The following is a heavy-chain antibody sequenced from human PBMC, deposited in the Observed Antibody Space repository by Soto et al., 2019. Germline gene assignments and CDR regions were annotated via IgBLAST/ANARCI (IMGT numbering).Heavy chain of an antibody. CDR2: ISYDGSNK. V-gene: IGHV3-30*03. J-gene: IGHJ4*02. CDR3: ASLAGPSD. Sequence: QVQLVESGGGVVQPGRSLRLSCAASGFTFSSYGMHWVRQAPGKGLEWVAVISYDGSNKYYADSVKGRFTISRDNSKNTLYLQMNSLRAEDTAVYYCASLAGPSDWGQGTLVTVSS. CDR1: GFTFSSYG. D-gene: IGHD3-3*02.